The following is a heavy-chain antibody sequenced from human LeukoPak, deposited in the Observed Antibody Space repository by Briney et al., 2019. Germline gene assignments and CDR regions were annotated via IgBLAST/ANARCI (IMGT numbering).Heavy chain of an antibody. Sequence: ASVKVSCKASGYTFTNNDINWVRQATGQGLEWMGWMNPENGNTGFAEKFQGRVTMTRDTSISTAYMELSSLGSDDTAVYYCARERKYYDSSGYYYGGAFDIWGQGTMVTVSS. CDR3: ARERKYYDSSGYYYGGAFDI. CDR1: GYTFTNND. D-gene: IGHD3-22*01. J-gene: IGHJ3*02. V-gene: IGHV1-8*01. CDR2: MNPENGNT.